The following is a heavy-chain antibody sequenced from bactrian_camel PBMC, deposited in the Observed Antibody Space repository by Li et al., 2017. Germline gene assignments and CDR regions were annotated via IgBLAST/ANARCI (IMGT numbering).Heavy chain of an antibody. D-gene: IGHD6*01. Sequence: VQLVESGGGLVQPGGSLTLSCAASGFTFSSRALYWVRQAPGKGLDWVSLINEDGGTTYYADSVKGRFAISKDNAKNTVYLQMNSLKPEDTAHYYCAGAIAGWSGFLQGTQVTVSS. CDR2: INEDGGTT. CDR1: GFTFSSRA. J-gene: IGHJ4*01. V-gene: IGHV3S35*01.